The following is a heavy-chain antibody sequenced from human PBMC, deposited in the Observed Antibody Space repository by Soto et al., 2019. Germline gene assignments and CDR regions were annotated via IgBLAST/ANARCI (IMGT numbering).Heavy chain of an antibody. CDR1: GGTFSSYA. CDR2: IIPVFGTA. V-gene: IGHV1-69*01. CDR3: ARGWNDFPH. J-gene: IGHJ1*01. Sequence: QVQLVQSGAEAKKPGSSVKLSCKASGGTFSSYAISWVRQAPGQGLECMGGIIPVFGTANYAQKFQGRVTINADESTSTVYMELSSLRSEDTAVYYCARGWNDFPHWGQGTLVTVSS. D-gene: IGHD1-1*01.